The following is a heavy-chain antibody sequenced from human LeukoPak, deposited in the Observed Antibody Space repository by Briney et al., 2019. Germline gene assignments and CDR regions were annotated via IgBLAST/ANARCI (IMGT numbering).Heavy chain of an antibody. CDR1: GYTLTELS. D-gene: IGHD3-22*01. V-gene: IGHV1-24*01. CDR2: FDPEDGET. Sequence: ASVKVSCKVSGYTLTELSMHWVRQAPGKGLEWMGGFDPEDGETIYAQKFQGRVTMTEDTSTDTAYMELSSLRSEDTAVYYCAAIVSSGYYYQHWGQGTLVTVSS. CDR3: AAIVSSGYYYQH. J-gene: IGHJ1*01.